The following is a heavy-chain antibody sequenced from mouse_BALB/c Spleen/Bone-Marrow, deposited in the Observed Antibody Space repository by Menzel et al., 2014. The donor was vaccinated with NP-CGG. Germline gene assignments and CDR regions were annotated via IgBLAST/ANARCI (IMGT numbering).Heavy chain of an antibody. CDR2: IYPGDGDT. D-gene: IGHD2-4*01. J-gene: IGHJ3*01. CDR1: GYTFTSYW. Sequence: VKLMESGAELARPGASVKLSCKASGYTFTSYWMQCVKQRPGQGLEWIGAIYPGDGDTRYTQKFKGKATLTADKSSSTAYMQLSSLASEDSAVYYCARGDYETWFAYWGQGTLVTVSA. V-gene: IGHV1-87*01. CDR3: ARGDYETWFAY.